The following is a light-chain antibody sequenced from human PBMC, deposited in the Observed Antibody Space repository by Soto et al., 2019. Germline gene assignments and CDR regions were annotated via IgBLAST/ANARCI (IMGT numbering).Light chain of an antibody. V-gene: IGKV1-5*03. Sequence: DIQMTQSPSTLSASVGDRVTITCRASQSISTWLAWYQQKPGKAPKLLIYMASNLEGGVPSRFSGSGSGTEFTLTISSLQAEDVAVYYCQQYYTPSWTFGQGTKVDIK. CDR2: MAS. CDR3: QQYYTPSWT. J-gene: IGKJ1*01. CDR1: QSISTW.